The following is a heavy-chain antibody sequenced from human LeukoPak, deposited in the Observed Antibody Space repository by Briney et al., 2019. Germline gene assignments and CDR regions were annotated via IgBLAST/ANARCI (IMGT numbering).Heavy chain of an antibody. CDR3: ARDAYYDILTGYRSSFDY. J-gene: IGHJ4*02. V-gene: IGHV1-2*02. Sequence: ASVKVSRKASGYTLTGYYMHWVRQAPGQGLEWMGWINPNSGGTNYAQKFQGRVTMTRDTSISTAYMELSRLRSDDTAVYYCARDAYYDILTGYRSSFDYWGQGTLVTVSS. D-gene: IGHD3-9*01. CDR2: INPNSGGT. CDR1: GYTLTGYY.